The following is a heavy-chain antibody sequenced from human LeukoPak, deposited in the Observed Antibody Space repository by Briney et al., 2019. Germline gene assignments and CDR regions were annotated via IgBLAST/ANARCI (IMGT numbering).Heavy chain of an antibody. J-gene: IGHJ1*01. CDR2: IYTSGST. CDR1: GYSITSGYY. CDR3: ARVNREMATITP. D-gene: IGHD5-24*01. Sequence: SETLSLTCTVSGYSITSGYYWGWIRQPAGKGLEWIGRIYTSGSTNYNPSLKSRVTISVDTSKNQFSLKLSSVTAADTAVYYCARVNREMATITPWGQGTLVTVPS. V-gene: IGHV4-61*02.